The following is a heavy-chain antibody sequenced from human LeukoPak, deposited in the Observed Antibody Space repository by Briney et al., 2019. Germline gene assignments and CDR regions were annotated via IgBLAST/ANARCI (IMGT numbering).Heavy chain of an antibody. J-gene: IGHJ6*03. Sequence: GGSLRLSCAASGFTFSSHGMSWVRQGPGKGLEWVSGISGSGGSTYYADSVKGRFTISRDNSKNTLYLQMNSLRAEDTAVYYCAKDPLVVVVAATYLDVWGKGTTVTVSS. D-gene: IGHD2-15*01. CDR1: GFTFSSHG. CDR2: ISGSGGST. CDR3: AKDPLVVVVAATYLDV. V-gene: IGHV3-23*01.